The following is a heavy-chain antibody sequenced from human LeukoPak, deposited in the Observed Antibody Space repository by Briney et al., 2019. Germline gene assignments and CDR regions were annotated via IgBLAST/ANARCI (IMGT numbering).Heavy chain of an antibody. V-gene: IGHV1-2*02. CDR3: AGELSRCSSTSCRDY. Sequence: ASVKVSCKASGYTFTGYYMHWVRQAPGQGLEWMGWINPNSGGTNYAQKFQGRVTMTRDTSISTAYMELSRLRSDDTAVHYCAGELSRCSSTSCRDYWGQGTLVTASS. J-gene: IGHJ4*02. CDR2: INPNSGGT. CDR1: GYTFTGYY. D-gene: IGHD2-2*01.